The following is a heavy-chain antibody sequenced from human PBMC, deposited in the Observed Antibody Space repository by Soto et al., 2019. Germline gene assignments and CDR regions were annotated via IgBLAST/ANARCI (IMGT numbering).Heavy chain of an antibody. Sequence: PSETLSLTCAVYGGSFSGYYWSWIRQPPGKGLEWIGEVNHSGSTYYNPSLKSRVTISVDKSKNQFSLKLMSLSAADTAVYYCGRLEGLATISYYFDYWSQGALVTVSS. J-gene: IGHJ4*02. CDR2: VNHSGST. CDR1: GGSFSGYY. D-gene: IGHD3-9*01. CDR3: GRLEGLATISYYFDY. V-gene: IGHV4-34*01.